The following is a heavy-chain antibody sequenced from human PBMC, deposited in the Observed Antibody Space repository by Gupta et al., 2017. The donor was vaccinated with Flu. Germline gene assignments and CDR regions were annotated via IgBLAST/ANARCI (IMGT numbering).Heavy chain of an antibody. Sequence: EGQLLESGGALVQPGGSLRPYCAASGFTFSSSAMSCVRQPPGKGLEWVSAITGSGSTTYYADSVKGRFTISRDNSMNTLYLQMNSLRADDTAIYYCAKLWLRLGGDYWGQGTLVTVSS. CDR2: ITGSGSTT. J-gene: IGHJ4*02. D-gene: IGHD5-12*01. V-gene: IGHV3-23*01. CDR3: AKLWLRLGGDY. CDR1: GFTFSSSA.